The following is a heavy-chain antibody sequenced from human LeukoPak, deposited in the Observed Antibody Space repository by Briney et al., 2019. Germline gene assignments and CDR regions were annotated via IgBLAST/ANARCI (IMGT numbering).Heavy chain of an antibody. V-gene: IGHV4-39*07. CDR1: GDSISSSSFY. CDR3: ARDDTSFDP. CDR2: IFYSGIT. Sequence: ASETLSLTCTRSGDSISSSSFYWAWIRQPPGKGLECIGTIFYSGITYYSSSLKSRVTISVDTSKNQFSLKLSSVTVADPAVYYCARDDTSFDPWGQGTLVTVSS. J-gene: IGHJ5*02.